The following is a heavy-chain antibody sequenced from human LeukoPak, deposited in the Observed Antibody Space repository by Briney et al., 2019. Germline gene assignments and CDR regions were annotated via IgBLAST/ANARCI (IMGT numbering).Heavy chain of an antibody. J-gene: IGHJ4*02. CDR1: GFTFSSYG. Sequence: PGRSLRLSCAASGFTFSSYGMHWVSHAPGKGLELVVVISYDGSNKYYADSVKGRFTISRDNSKNTLYLQMNSLRAEDTAVYYCAKDLTGMVRGEGAFDYWGQGTLVTVSS. V-gene: IGHV3-30*18. D-gene: IGHD3-10*01. CDR2: ISYDGSNK. CDR3: AKDLTGMVRGEGAFDY.